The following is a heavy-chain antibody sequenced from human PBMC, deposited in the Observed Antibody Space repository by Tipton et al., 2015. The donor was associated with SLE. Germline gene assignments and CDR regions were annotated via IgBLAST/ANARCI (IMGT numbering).Heavy chain of an antibody. D-gene: IGHD2-15*01. Sequence: SLRLSCAASGFTFTNVWMNWVRQAPGKGLEWVGRIKSKTDGGTTDYAAPVKGRFTISRDDSKNTLYLQMNSLKTEDTAVYYCTTESDVVAGPYAAFDVWGQGTMVTVSS. CDR3: TTESDVVAGPYAAFDV. CDR1: GFTFTNVW. CDR2: IKSKTDGGTT. J-gene: IGHJ3*01. V-gene: IGHV3-15*01.